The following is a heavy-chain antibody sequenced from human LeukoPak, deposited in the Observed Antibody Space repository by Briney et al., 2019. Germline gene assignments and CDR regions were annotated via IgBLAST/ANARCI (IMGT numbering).Heavy chain of an antibody. Sequence: GASVQVSCKASGYTFTSYGISWVRQPPGQGLEWMGWISAYNGKTNYAQKLQGRVTMNTDTSTSTAYMELRSLRSDDTAVYYCARDRRRANYYDSSGYYSDYWGQGTLVTVPP. J-gene: IGHJ4*02. CDR3: ARDRRRANYYDSSGYYSDY. V-gene: IGHV1-18*01. CDR2: ISAYNGKT. CDR1: GYTFTSYG. D-gene: IGHD3-22*01.